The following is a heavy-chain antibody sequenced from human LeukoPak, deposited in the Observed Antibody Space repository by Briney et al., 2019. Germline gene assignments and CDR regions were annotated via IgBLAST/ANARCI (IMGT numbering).Heavy chain of an antibody. V-gene: IGHV1-8*01. D-gene: IGHD3-3*01. J-gene: IGHJ6*03. CDR1: GYTFTSYD. Sequence: ASVKVSCKASGYTFTSYDINWVRQATGQGLEWMGWMNPNSGNTGYAQKFQGRVTMTRNTSISTAYMELSSRRSEDTAVYYCARGKRSKTRITIFGVARGKNYYYYYMDVWGKGTTVTVSS. CDR2: MNPNSGNT. CDR3: ARGKRSKTRITIFGVARGKNYYYYYMDV.